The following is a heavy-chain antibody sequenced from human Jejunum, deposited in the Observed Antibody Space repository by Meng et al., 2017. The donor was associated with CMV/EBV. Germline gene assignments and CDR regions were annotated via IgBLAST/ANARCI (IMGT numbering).Heavy chain of an antibody. CDR3: ARDGVNERYFDY. D-gene: IGHD2-21*01. CDR2: INTNTGNP. V-gene: IGHV7-4-1*02. Sequence: CKASGYTFTSNTLSWVRQAPGQGPEWMGWINTNTGNPTYARDFTGRFVFSLYTSVSTAHLQSSGLKAEDTDVYYCARDGVNERYFDYWGQGTLVTVSS. CDR1: GYTFTSNT. J-gene: IGHJ4*02.